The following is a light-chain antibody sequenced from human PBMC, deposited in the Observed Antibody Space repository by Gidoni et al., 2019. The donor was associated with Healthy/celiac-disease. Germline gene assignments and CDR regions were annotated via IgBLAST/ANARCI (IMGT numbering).Light chain of an antibody. CDR3: QQRSNWPT. CDR2: DAS. J-gene: IGKJ2*01. Sequence: EIVLTQSPATLSLSPGERATLSCRASQSVSSYLAWYQQKPGQAPRLLIYDASNRATGIPARFSESGSGTDFTLTISSLEPEDFAVYYCQQRSNWPTFGQGTKLEIK. CDR1: QSVSSY. V-gene: IGKV3-11*01.